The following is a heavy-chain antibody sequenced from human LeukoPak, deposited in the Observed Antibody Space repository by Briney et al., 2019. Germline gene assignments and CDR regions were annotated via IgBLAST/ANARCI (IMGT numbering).Heavy chain of an antibody. CDR1: GFTFSDHY. D-gene: IGHD5-12*01. CDR3: AVSGSDWVGRTFIAY. V-gene: IGHV3-72*01. Sequence: GGSLRLSCAGSGFTFSDHYMDWVRQAPGRGLEWVGRTRNKANSYTTDYAASVQGRFTISRDDSKNSVYLQMNSLKTEDTAVYYCAVSGSDWVGRTFIAYWGQGTLVTVSS. J-gene: IGHJ4*02. CDR2: TRNKANSYTT.